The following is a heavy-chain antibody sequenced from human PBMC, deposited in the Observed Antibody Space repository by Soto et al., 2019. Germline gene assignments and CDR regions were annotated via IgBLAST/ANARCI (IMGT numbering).Heavy chain of an antibody. J-gene: IGHJ5*02. V-gene: IGHV4-34*01. D-gene: IGHD3-3*01. CDR2: INHSGST. Sequence: ASETLSLTCAVYGGSFSGYYWSWIRQPPGKGLEWIGEINHSGSTNYNPSLKSRVTISVDTSKNQFSLKLSSVTAADTAVYYCASSLRISPFDPWGQGTLVTVPS. CDR3: ASSLRISPFDP. CDR1: GGSFSGYY.